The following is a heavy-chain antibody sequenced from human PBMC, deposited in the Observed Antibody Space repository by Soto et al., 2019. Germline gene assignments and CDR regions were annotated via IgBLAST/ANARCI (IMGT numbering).Heavy chain of an antibody. J-gene: IGHJ5*02. Sequence: PSETLSLTCTVSGGSTNSRNDYWGWIRQPPGRGLEWIGSVYYSGSTHDNPSLQSRVSISVDTSRNQFSLNLISVTAADTAVYYCARAVKGRVGSGSYYEAWFDPWGQGTLVTVSS. CDR2: VYYSGST. CDR3: ARAVKGRVGSGSYYEAWFDP. D-gene: IGHD3-10*01. CDR1: GGSTNSRNDY. V-gene: IGHV4-39*01.